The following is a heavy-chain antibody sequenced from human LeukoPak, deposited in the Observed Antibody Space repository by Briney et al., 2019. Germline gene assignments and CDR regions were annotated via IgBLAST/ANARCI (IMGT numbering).Heavy chain of an antibody. CDR1: GFTVSNND. J-gene: IGHJ4*02. V-gene: IGHV3-66*01. D-gene: IGHD3-10*01. CDR3: ARAFQYGSGSYPYSL. Sequence: GGSLRLSCAASGFTVSNNDMTWVRQAPGKGLEWVSVVYSGGRTDYADSVKGRFTISRDNFKNTLYLQMNSLRAEDTAVYYCARAFQYGSGSYPYSLWGQGTLVTVPS. CDR2: VYSGGRT.